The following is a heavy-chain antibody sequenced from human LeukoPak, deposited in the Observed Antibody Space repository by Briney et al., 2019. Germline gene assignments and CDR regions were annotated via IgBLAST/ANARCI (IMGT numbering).Heavy chain of an antibody. V-gene: IGHV4-34*01. D-gene: IGHD2-2*01. CDR1: GGSFSGYY. Sequence: SETLSLTCAVYGGSFSGYYWSWIRQPPGKGLERIGETNHSGSTGYNPSLKSRVTISVDTSKNQFSLKLSSVTAADTAVYYCARGPYCSSTSCYRGYYYYGMDVWGQGTTVTVSS. CDR2: TNHSGST. CDR3: ARGPYCSSTSCYRGYYYYGMDV. J-gene: IGHJ6*02.